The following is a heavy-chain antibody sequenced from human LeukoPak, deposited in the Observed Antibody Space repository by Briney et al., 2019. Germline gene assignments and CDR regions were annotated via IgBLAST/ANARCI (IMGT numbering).Heavy chain of an antibody. D-gene: IGHD6-6*01. CDR3: ARDSGFSGTQRGEY. J-gene: IGHJ4*02. CDR1: GLTVTTNY. CDR2: IYRGDNT. V-gene: IGHV3-66*01. Sequence: GGSLRLSCEASGLTVTTNYMNWVRQAPGKGLEWVSVIYRGDNTFYADSVKGRFTISRDNSKNTLYLQMNSLRAEDTAVYYCARDSGFSGTQRGEYWGQGTLVTVSS.